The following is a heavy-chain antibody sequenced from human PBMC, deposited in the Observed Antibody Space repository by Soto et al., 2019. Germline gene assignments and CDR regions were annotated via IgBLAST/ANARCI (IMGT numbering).Heavy chain of an antibody. Sequence: GGSLRLSCAASGFTFVSYAMTWVRQAPGKRLEWVSTISDSGGSTYYADSVKGRFTISRDNSKNTLYLQMSSLRAEDTAVYYCAKDGYSWNYFYYFDYWGHGTLVTVS. CDR2: ISDSGGST. CDR1: GFTFVSYA. J-gene: IGHJ4*01. D-gene: IGHD1-7*01. CDR3: AKDGYSWNYFYYFDY. V-gene: IGHV3-23*01.